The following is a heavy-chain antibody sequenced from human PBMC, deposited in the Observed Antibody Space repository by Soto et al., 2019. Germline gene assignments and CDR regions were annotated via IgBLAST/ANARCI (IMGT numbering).Heavy chain of an antibody. CDR1: GFTFVSYS. D-gene: IGHD1-1*01. CDR3: ARGRTTLDRPYDAFDI. CDR2: ISSSSSYI. J-gene: IGHJ3*02. V-gene: IGHV3-21*01. Sequence: GGSLRLSCAASGFTFVSYSMNWVRQAPGKGLEWVSSISSSSSYIYYADSVKVRFTISRDNAKNSLYLQMNSLRAEDTAVYYCARGRTTLDRPYDAFDIWGQGTMVTVSS.